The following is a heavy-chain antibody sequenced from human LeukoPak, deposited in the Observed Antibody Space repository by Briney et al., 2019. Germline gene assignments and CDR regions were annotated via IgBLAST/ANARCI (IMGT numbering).Heavy chain of an antibody. CDR2: IYYSTNT. V-gene: IGHV4-39*01. Sequence: SETLSLTCSVSGESIKSTSNYWAWVRQPPGKGLEWIGHIYYSTNTYYNSSLKSRVTISDDTSKNQVSLILRSVTAADTALYFCVRRVAGTFYFDKWGEGSLVSVSS. J-gene: IGHJ4*02. D-gene: IGHD6-19*01. CDR1: GESIKSTSNY. CDR3: VRRVAGTFYFDK.